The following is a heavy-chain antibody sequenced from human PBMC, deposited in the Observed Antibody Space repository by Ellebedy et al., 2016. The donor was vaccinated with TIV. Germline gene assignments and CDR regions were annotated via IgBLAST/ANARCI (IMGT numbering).Heavy chain of an antibody. CDR2: INPNSGGT. CDR3: ARSNGDYHENYYGMDV. V-gene: IGHV1-2*02. D-gene: IGHD4-17*01. Sequence: ASVKVSCXASGYTFSGYYMHWVRQAPGQGLEWMGWINPNSGGTNYAQKFQGRVTMTTDTSTSTAYMELRSLRSDDTAVYYCARSNGDYHENYYGMDVWGQGTTVTVSS. CDR1: GYTFSGYY. J-gene: IGHJ6*02.